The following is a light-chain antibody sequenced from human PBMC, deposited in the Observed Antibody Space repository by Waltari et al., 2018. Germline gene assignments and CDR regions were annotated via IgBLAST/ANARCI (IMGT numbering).Light chain of an antibody. CDR1: PAIGNY. V-gene: IGKV1-16*01. J-gene: IGKJ4*01. CDR2: AAF. CDR3: QQYYSYPLT. Sequence: DIQMTQSPSSLSASVGDRLTITCRASPAIGNYLAWFQQQPGKAPRSLIYAAFNLQLGVPSRFSGSGSQTEFTLTINGLQPEDFATYYCQQYYSYPLTFGGGTKVDIK.